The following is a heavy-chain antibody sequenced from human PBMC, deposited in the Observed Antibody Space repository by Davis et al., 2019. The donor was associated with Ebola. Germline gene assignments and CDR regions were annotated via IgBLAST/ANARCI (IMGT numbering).Heavy chain of an antibody. CDR2: IIPIFGTA. Sequence: SVKVSCKASGGTFSTYAISWVRQAPGQGLEWMGGIIPIFGTADYAQKFQGRVTITADESTSTAYMELRSLRSDDTAVYYCARDKSGSYWGQGTLVTVSS. V-gene: IGHV1-69*13. CDR1: GGTFSTYA. D-gene: IGHD1-26*01. J-gene: IGHJ4*02. CDR3: ARDKSGSY.